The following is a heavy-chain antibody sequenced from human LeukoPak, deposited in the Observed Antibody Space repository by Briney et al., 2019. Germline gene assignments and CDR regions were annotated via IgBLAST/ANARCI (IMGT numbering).Heavy chain of an antibody. V-gene: IGHV1-69*04. CDR3: ARAIAAAGPPSWDY. D-gene: IGHD6-13*01. J-gene: IGHJ4*02. CDR1: GGTFSSYA. CDR2: IIPILGIA. Sequence: ASVKVSCKASGGTFSSYAISWVRQAPGQGLEWMGRIIPILGIANYAQKFQGRVTITADKSTSTACMELSSLRSEDTAVYYCARAIAAAGPPSWDYWGQGTLVTVSS.